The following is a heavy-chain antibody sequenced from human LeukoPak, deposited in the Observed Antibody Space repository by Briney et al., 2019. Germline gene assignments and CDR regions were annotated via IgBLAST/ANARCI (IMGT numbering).Heavy chain of an antibody. CDR3: ATTGDAFKI. CDR2: ISTYNGNT. D-gene: IGHD4-17*01. Sequence: ASVKVSCKASGYTFNNYGVSWVRQAPGQGLEWMGWISTYNGNTNYAQRLQDRVTITTDTSTSTVYMELRSLRYDDTAMYYCATTGDAFKIWGQGTMVAVSS. V-gene: IGHV1-18*04. J-gene: IGHJ3*02. CDR1: GYTFNNYG.